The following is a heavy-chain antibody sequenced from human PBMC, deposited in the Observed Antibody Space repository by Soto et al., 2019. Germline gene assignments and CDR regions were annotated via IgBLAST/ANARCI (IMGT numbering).Heavy chain of an antibody. CDR3: AHRQLTTVSNWFDP. J-gene: IGHJ5*02. CDR1: GLDLSHPW. Sequence: PGGSLRLSCAASGLDLSHPWMTWVRQAAGKGLEWVARIKSKTDGATADYAAPVKGRFSISRDDSKNTVDLQMNSLKTEDTATYYCAHRQLTTVSNWFDPWGQGTLVTVSS. D-gene: IGHD4-4*01. V-gene: IGHV3-15*01. CDR2: IKSKTDGATA.